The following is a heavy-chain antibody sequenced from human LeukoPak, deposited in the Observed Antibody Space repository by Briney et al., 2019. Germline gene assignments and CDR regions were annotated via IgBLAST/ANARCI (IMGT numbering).Heavy chain of an antibody. CDR1: GFTFSSYS. D-gene: IGHD3-3*01. J-gene: IGHJ4*02. CDR2: ISSSSSTI. CDR3: ARDGSDYDFWSGYYTWFDY. Sequence: PGGSLRLSCAASGFTFSSYSMNWVRQAPGKGLEWVSYISSSSSTIYYADSVKGRFTISRDNAKNSLYLQMNSLRAEDTAVYYCARDGSDYDFWSGYYTWFDYWGQGTLVTVSS. V-gene: IGHV3-48*04.